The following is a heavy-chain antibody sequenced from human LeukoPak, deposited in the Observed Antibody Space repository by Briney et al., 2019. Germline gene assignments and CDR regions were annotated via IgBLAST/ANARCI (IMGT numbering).Heavy chain of an antibody. V-gene: IGHV3-7*01. D-gene: IGHD4-17*01. CDR3: ARWGNDYGDRAIDF. Sequence: GGSLRLSCAASGFTFSTYWMSWVRQAPGRGLEWVANIKQDGSEKYYVDSVKGRFTISSDNAKNSLYLQMNSLRAEDTAMYSCARWGNDYGDRAIDFWGQGTLVIVSS. J-gene: IGHJ4*02. CDR2: IKQDGSEK. CDR1: GFTFSTYW.